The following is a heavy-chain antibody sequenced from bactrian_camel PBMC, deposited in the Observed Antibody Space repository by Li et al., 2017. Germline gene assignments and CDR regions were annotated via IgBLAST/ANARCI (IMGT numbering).Heavy chain of an antibody. CDR2: IKHDGTTT. V-gene: IGHV3S35*01. D-gene: IGHD5*01. CDR3: AAGQGVGWCLDVIRVGAEADFDY. J-gene: IGHJ6*01. Sequence: DVQLVESGGGLVQPGGSLRLSCTASGFTFINHPMSWVRQVPGKGLEWVSSIKHDGTTTYYADSVKGRFTASRDKAKNTVYLQMNSLKPEDTATYYCAAGQGVGWCLDVIRVGAEADFDYWGHGTQVTVS. CDR1: GFTFINHP.